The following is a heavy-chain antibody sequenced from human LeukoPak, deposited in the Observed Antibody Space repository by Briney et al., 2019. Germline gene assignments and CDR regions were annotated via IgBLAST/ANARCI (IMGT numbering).Heavy chain of an antibody. CDR3: ARTSGSYYEFDY. CDR1: GFTVSSNY. D-gene: IGHD1-26*01. Sequence: GGSLRLSCAASGFTVSSNYMDWVRQAPGKGLEWVSVIYTGGNTYYADSVKGRFTISRENAKNSLYLQMNSLRAGDTAVYYCARTSGSYYEFDYWGQGTLVTVSS. V-gene: IGHV3-53*01. J-gene: IGHJ4*02. CDR2: IYTGGNT.